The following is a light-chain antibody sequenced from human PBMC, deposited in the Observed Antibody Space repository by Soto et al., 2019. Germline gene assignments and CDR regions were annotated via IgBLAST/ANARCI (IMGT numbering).Light chain of an antibody. Sequence: QSVLTQPPSVSGAPGQRVTISCTGSSSNIGAGFDVHWYQQLPATAPKLLIYGNTNRPSGVPDRFSGSKSGTSASLAITGLQVEDEADYYCCSYAGSYFVFGTGTKVTVL. J-gene: IGLJ1*01. CDR2: GNT. CDR1: SSNIGAGFD. CDR3: CSYAGSYFV. V-gene: IGLV1-40*01.